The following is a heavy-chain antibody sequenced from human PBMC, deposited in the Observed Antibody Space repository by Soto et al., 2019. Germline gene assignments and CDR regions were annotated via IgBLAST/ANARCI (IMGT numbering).Heavy chain of an antibody. J-gene: IGHJ4*02. Sequence: GASVKVSCKVSGYTLTELSMHWVRQAPGKGLEWMGGFDPEDGETIYAQKFQGRVTMTEDTSTDTAYVELSSLRSEDTAVYYCATDRGYCSGGSCYGPREFDYWGQGTLVTVSS. V-gene: IGHV1-24*01. CDR3: ATDRGYCSGGSCYGPREFDY. CDR2: FDPEDGET. CDR1: GYTLTELS. D-gene: IGHD2-15*01.